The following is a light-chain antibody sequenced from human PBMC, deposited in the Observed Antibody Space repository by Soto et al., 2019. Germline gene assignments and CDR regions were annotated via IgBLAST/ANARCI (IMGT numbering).Light chain of an antibody. J-gene: IGKJ1*01. CDR1: QSVSTN. CDR2: GAS. CDR3: QQYNNWPWT. V-gene: IGKV3-15*01. Sequence: EIVLTQSPATLSVSPGERAILSCRASQSVSTNLAWYQQKPGQAPRLLIYGASTRATNVPARFGGSGSGTDLTLTISSLQSEDSAVYYCQQYNNWPWTFXQGTKVDIK.